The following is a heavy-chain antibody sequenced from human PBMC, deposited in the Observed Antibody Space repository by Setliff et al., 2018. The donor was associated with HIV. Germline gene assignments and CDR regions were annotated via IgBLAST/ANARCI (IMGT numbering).Heavy chain of an antibody. CDR3: VRDDIGYCTGGSCSLFDF. Sequence: GGSLRLSCAASGFTFSYYSMNWVRQAPGKGLEWVSYISGTSSTIYYSDSVKGRFTISRDDAKNSLHLQMNSLRAEDTAVYYCVRDDIGYCTGGSCSLFDFWGQGTLVTVSS. D-gene: IGHD2-15*01. J-gene: IGHJ4*02. CDR1: GFTFSYYS. CDR2: ISGTSSTI. V-gene: IGHV3-48*01.